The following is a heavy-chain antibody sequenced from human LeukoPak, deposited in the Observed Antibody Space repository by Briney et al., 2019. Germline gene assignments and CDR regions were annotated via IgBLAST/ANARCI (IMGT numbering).Heavy chain of an antibody. V-gene: IGHV1-18*01. CDR3: ARVMAGYSGGWYYFDY. Sequence: ASVKVSCKASGYTFTSYGISWVRQAPGQGLEWMGWISAYNGNTNYAQKLQGRVTMTTDTSTSTAYMELRSLRSDDTAVYYCARVMAGYSGGWYYFDYWGQGTLVTVSS. J-gene: IGHJ4*02. CDR2: ISAYNGNT. D-gene: IGHD6-19*01. CDR1: GYTFTSYG.